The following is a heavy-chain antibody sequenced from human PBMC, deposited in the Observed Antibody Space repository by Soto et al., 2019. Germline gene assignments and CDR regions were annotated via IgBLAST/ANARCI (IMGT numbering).Heavy chain of an antibody. CDR1: GFSLSTSGVG. V-gene: IGHV2-5*02. J-gene: IGHJ5*02. CDR2: IYWDDDK. D-gene: IGHD3-16*01. CDR3: AHRRGGFEPPYNWFDP. Sequence: GPTLVNPTQTLTLTCTFSGFSLSTSGVGVGWIRQPPGKALEWLALIYWDDDKRYSPSLKSRLTITKDTSKNQVVLTMTNMDPVDTATYYCAHRRGGFEPPYNWFDPWGQGTLVTVSS.